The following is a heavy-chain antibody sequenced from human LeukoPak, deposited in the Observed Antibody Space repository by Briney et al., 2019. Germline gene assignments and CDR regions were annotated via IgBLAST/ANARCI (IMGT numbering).Heavy chain of an antibody. Sequence: SETLSLTCTVSGGSISSGDYYWSWIRQPPGKGLEWIGYIYYSGSTYYNPSLKSRVTISVDTSKNQFSLKLSSVTAADTAVYYCARDLGYSYGYVYWGQGTLVTVSS. CDR3: ARDLGYSYGYVY. J-gene: IGHJ4*02. CDR2: IYYSGST. CDR1: GGSISSGDYY. D-gene: IGHD5-18*01. V-gene: IGHV4-30-4*02.